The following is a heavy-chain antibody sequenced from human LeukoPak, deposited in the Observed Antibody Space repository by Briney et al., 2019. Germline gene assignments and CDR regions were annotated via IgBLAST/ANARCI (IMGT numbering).Heavy chain of an antibody. CDR3: ARGQRGGIFGVATLYFDY. V-gene: IGHV4-31*03. D-gene: IGHD3-3*01. Sequence: SETLSLTCTVSGGSISSGGYYWSWIRQHPGKGLEWIGYIYYSGSTYYNPSLKSRVTISVDTSKNQFSLKLSSVTAADTAVYYCARGQRGGIFGVATLYFDYWGQGTLVTVSS. CDR2: IYYSGST. CDR1: GGSISSGGYY. J-gene: IGHJ4*02.